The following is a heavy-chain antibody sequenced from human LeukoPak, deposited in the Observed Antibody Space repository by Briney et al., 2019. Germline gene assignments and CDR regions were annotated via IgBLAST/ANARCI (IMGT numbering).Heavy chain of an antibody. CDR3: ARAYYDFWSGYYMDC. J-gene: IGHJ4*02. Sequence: PSETLSLTCTVSGGSISSGDYYWSWIRQPPGKGLEWIGYIYYSGSTYYNPSLKSRVTISVDTSKNQFSLKLSSVTAADTAVYYCARAYYDFWSGYYMDCWGQGTLVTVSS. V-gene: IGHV4-30-4*08. D-gene: IGHD3-3*01. CDR1: GGSISSGDYY. CDR2: IYYSGST.